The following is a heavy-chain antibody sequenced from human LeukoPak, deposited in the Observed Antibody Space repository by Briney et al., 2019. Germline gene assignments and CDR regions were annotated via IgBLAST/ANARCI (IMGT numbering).Heavy chain of an antibody. V-gene: IGHV3-30-3*01. CDR1: GSTFSSYA. D-gene: IGHD4-17*01. Sequence: GRSLRLSCAASGSTFSSYAMHWVRQAPGKGLEWVAVISYDGSNKYYADSVKGRFTISRDNSKNTLYLQMNSLRAEDTAVYYCAGGDYVNYWGQGTLVTVSS. J-gene: IGHJ4*02. CDR2: ISYDGSNK. CDR3: AGGDYVNY.